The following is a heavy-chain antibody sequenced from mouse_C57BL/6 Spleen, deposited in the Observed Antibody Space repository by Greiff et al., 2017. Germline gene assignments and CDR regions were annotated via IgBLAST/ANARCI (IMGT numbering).Heavy chain of an antibody. CDR1: GFSLTSYA. J-gene: IGHJ3*01. D-gene: IGHD2-4*01. V-gene: IGHV2-9-1*01. Sequence: VQLQQSGPGLVAPSQSLSITCTVSGFSLTSYAISWVRQPPGKGLEWLGVIWTGGGTNYNSALKSRLSISKDNSKSQVFLKMNSLQTDDTARYYCARNSLYYDYDAWFAYWGQGTLVTVSA. CDR2: IWTGGGT. CDR3: ARNSLYYDYDAWFAY.